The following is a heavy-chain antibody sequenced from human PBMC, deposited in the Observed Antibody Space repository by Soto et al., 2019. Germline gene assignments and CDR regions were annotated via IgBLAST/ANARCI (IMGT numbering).Heavy chain of an antibody. CDR2: IYHSGST. Sequence: QVQLQESGPGLVKPSGTLSLTCAVSGGSISSSNWWSWVRQPPGEGLEWIGEIYHSGSTNYKPSLKSRVTLSVDKSKNQFSQKLSSVTAADTAVYSCARTPWDGYTGYYFDYWGQGTLVTVSS. CDR3: ARTPWDGYTGYYFDY. CDR1: GGSISSSNW. J-gene: IGHJ4*02. D-gene: IGHD5-18*01. V-gene: IGHV4-4*02.